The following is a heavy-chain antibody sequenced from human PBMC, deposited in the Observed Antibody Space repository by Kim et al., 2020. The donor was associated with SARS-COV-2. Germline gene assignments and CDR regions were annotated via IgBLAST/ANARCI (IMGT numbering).Heavy chain of an antibody. V-gene: IGHV2-5*02. CDR3: ARRPGVTKPTEKYPGPFDF. J-gene: IGHJ4*02. CDR1: GFSLRTSGVG. CDR2: IFWDDDI. D-gene: IGHD2-2*01. Sequence: SGPTLVNPTQTLTLTCTFSGFSLRTSGVGVGWVRQPPGKALEWLALIFWDDDIRYSPSLQSRLTITRDTSKNQVVLTMTNMDPVDTATYYCARRPGVTKPTEKYPGPFDFWGQGTLVTGSS.